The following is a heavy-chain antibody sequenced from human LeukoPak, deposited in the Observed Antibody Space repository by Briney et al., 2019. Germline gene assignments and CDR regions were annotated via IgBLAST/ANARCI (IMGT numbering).Heavy chain of an antibody. J-gene: IGHJ4*02. V-gene: IGHV1-8*02. Sequence: ASVKVSCKASGYTFTSYDINWVRQATGQGLEWMGWMNPNSGNTGYAQKLQGRVTMTTDTSTSTAYMELRSLRSDDTAVYYCARVVCSGGSCYETDYWGQGTLVTVSS. CDR2: MNPNSGNT. D-gene: IGHD2-15*01. CDR3: ARVVCSGGSCYETDY. CDR1: GYTFTSYD.